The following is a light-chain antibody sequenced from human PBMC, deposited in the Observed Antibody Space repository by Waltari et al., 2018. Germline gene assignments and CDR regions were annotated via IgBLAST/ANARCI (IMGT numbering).Light chain of an antibody. J-gene: IGLJ3*02. V-gene: IGLV2-23*01. CDR3: CSYANNRPRV. CDR2: EGY. Sequence: QSALPQPASVSGSPGLSITISCTGTRSDVRRLNLVSGCQQPPGKAPKLIIYEGYKRPSGVSNRFSGSKSGDTASLTISGVQAEDEADYYCCSYANNRPRVFGGGTKLTVL. CDR1: RSDVRRLNL.